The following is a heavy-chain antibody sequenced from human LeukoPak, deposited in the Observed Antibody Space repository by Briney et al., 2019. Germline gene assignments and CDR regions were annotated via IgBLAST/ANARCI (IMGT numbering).Heavy chain of an antibody. J-gene: IGHJ4*02. CDR1: GFTFSNHG. CDR3: ARKSASGNYPLDY. Sequence: GGSLRLSCAASGFTFSNHGMNWVRQAPGKGLEWVSGISPSGDITYYADSVKGRFTISRDNGRNTVFLQMSSLRAEDTALYYCARKSASGNYPLDYWGQGTLVTVSS. D-gene: IGHD3-10*01. V-gene: IGHV3-23*01. CDR2: ISPSGDIT.